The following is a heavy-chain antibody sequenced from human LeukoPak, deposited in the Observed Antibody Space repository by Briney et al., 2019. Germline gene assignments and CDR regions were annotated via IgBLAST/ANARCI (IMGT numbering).Heavy chain of an antibody. V-gene: IGHV4-61*01. CDR2: IYYSGST. CDR1: GGSVGSGSYY. CDR3: ARENTGRFLNWFDP. J-gene: IGHJ5*02. D-gene: IGHD3-3*01. Sequence: PSETLSLTCTVSGGSVGSGSYYWSWIRQPPGKGLEWIGYIYYSGSTNYNPSLKSRVTISVDTSKNQFSLKLSSVTAAGTAVYYCARENTGRFLNWFDPWGQGTLVTVSS.